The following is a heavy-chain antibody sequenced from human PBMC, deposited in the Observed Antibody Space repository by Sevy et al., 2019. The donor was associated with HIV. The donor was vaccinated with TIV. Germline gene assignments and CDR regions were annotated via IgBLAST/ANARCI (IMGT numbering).Heavy chain of an antibody. CDR3: ARRGSWSYYSAFDI. CDR1: GGSISSYY. J-gene: IGHJ3*02. D-gene: IGHD1-26*01. V-gene: IGHV4-59*12. CDR2: IYYSGST. Sequence: SETLSLTCTVSGGSISSYYWSWIRQPPGKGLEWIGYIYYSGSTNYNPSLKSRVTISVDTSKNQFSLKLSSVTAADTAVYYCARRGSWSYYSAFDIWGQGTMVTVSS.